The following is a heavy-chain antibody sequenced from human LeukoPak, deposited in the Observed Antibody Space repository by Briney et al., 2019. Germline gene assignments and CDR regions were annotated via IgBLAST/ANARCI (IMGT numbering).Heavy chain of an antibody. D-gene: IGHD3-10*01. J-gene: IGHJ4*02. CDR1: GFTFSGFA. V-gene: IGHV3-30*04. CDR2: ISNDGDTE. Sequence: GGSLRLSCAASGFTFSGFAMHWVRQTPGEGLESVAVISNDGDTEYYADSVKGRFTISRDNSKNTLYLQMNSLRAEDTAVYYCAKDSGPYGSGSSYFDYWGQGTLVTVSS. CDR3: AKDSGPYGSGSSYFDY.